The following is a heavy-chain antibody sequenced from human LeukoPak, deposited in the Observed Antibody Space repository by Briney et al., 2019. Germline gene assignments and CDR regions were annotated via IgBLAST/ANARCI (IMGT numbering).Heavy chain of an antibody. V-gene: IGHV1-18*01. J-gene: IGHJ4*02. Sequence: ASVKVSCKASGYTFTSYGISWVRQAPGQGLEWMGWINAYNGNTNYAQKLQGRVTMTTDTSASTACLELRSLRSDDTAVYYCARGLGGSGSYSLTFDSWGQGTLVTVSS. CDR2: INAYNGNT. CDR1: GYTFTSYG. CDR3: ARGLGGSGSYSLTFDS. D-gene: IGHD1-26*01.